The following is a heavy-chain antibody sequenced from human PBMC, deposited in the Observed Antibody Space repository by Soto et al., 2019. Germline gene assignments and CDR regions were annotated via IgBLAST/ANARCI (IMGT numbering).Heavy chain of an antibody. CDR3: AREGAALAGQYYFDY. D-gene: IGHD6-19*01. Sequence: GGSLRLSCRASGFTFSDYYMSWVRQAPGKGLEWVAYITSRSSFTNYADSVRGRFTISRDNSKNSLYLQINSLRADDTAVYYCAREGAALAGQYYFDYWGHGTRVTVSS. CDR1: GFTFSDYY. V-gene: IGHV3-11*06. CDR2: ITSRSSFT. J-gene: IGHJ4*01.